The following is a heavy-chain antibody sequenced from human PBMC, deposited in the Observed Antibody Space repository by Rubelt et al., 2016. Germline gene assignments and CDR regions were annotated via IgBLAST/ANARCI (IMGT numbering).Heavy chain of an antibody. Sequence: EVQLVESGGGLVKPGGSLSLSCAASGFSFNTYSMNWVRQAPGKGLEWVSSISSSSSYIYYADSVKGRFTISRDNAKNVRYLQMISLRVEDTAVYYCGSSGWDGVIDYWGQGTLVTVSS. D-gene: IGHD6-19*01. CDR1: GFSFNTYS. V-gene: IGHV3-21*01. CDR3: GSSGWDGVIDY. J-gene: IGHJ4*02. CDR2: ISSSSSYI.